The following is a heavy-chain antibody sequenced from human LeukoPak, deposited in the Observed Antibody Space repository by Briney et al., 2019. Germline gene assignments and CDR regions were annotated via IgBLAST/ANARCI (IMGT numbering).Heavy chain of an antibody. D-gene: IGHD4-17*01. J-gene: IGHJ5*02. V-gene: IGHV4-30-2*02. CDR3: AMSYGDPRWFDP. Sequence: SQTLSLTCAVSGGSISSGGYSWSWIRQPPGKGLEWIGYIYHSGSTYYNPSLKSRVTISVDTSKNQFSLKLSSVTAADTAVYYCAMSYGDPRWFDPWGQGTLVTVSS. CDR2: IYHSGST. CDR1: GGSISSGGYS.